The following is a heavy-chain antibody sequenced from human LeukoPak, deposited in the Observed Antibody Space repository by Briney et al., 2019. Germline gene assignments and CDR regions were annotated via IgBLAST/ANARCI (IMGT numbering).Heavy chain of an antibody. D-gene: IGHD6-13*01. CDR3: ARDLTSSPIAAAGLDY. J-gene: IGHJ4*02. CDR1: GYTFTSYY. V-gene: IGHV1-46*01. Sequence: AASVKVSCKASGYTFTSYYMHWVRQAPGQGLEWMGIINPSGGSASYAQKFQGRVTMTRDTSTSTVYMELSSPRSEDTAVYYCARDLTSSPIAAAGLDYWGQGTLVTVSS. CDR2: INPSGGSA.